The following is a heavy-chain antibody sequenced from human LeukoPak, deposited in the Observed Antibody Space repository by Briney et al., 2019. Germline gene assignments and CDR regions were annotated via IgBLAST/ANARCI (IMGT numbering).Heavy chain of an antibody. J-gene: IGHJ4*02. Sequence: GASVKVSCKASGYTFTSYGISWVRQAPGQGLEWMGWISGYNGNTNYAQKFQGRVTMTTDTSTSTAYMELRSLRSDDTAVYYCVREAGTRFDYWGQGNLVTVSS. CDR3: VREAGTRFDY. D-gene: IGHD3-10*01. CDR2: ISGYNGNT. V-gene: IGHV1-18*01. CDR1: GYTFTSYG.